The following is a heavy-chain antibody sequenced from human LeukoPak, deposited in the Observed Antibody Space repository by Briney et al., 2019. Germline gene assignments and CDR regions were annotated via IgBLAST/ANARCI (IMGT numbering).Heavy chain of an antibody. J-gene: IGHJ4*02. Sequence: GGSLRLSCAASGFTFSSYGMHWVRQAPGKGLEWVASIKQDESEKYYVDSVKGRFSISRDNAKNSLYLHMSSLRAEDTALYYCTRDSGSLYYFVYWGQGTPVTVSS. V-gene: IGHV3-7*01. CDR1: GFTFSSYG. CDR2: IKQDESEK. D-gene: IGHD2/OR15-2a*01. CDR3: TRDSGSLYYFVY.